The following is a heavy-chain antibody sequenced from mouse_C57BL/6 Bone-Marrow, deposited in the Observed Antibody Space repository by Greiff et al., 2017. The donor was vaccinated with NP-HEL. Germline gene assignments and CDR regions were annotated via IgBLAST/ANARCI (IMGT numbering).Heavy chain of an antibody. V-gene: IGHV1-50*01. CDR2: IDPSDSYT. CDR1: GYTFTSYW. J-gene: IGHJ4*01. D-gene: IGHD1-1*02. CDR3: ARDWGSDVRYYAMDY. Sequence: VQLQQPGAELVKPGASVKLSCKASGYTFTSYWMQWVKQRPGQGLEWIGEIDPSDSYTNYNQKFKGKATLTVDTSSSTAYMQLSSLTSEDSAVYYCARDWGSDVRYYAMDYWGQGTSVTVSS.